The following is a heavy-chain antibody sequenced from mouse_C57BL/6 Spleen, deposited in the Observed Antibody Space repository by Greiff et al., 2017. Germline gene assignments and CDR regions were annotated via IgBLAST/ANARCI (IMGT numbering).Heavy chain of an antibody. CDR1: GYTFTSYT. V-gene: IGHV1-4*01. D-gene: IGHD2-4*01. Sequence: VKLQESGAELARPGASVKMSCKASGYTFTSYTMHWVKQRPGQGLEWIGYINPSSGYTKYNQKFKDKATLTADKSSSTAYMQLSSLTSEDSAVYYCARYEDDSYAMDYWGQGTSVTVSS. CDR3: ARYEDDSYAMDY. J-gene: IGHJ4*01. CDR2: INPSSGYT.